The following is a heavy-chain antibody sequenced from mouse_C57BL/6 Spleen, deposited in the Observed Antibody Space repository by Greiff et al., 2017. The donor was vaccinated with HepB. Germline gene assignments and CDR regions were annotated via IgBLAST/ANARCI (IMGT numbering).Heavy chain of an antibody. CDR2: INPNNGGT. Sequence: EVQLQQSGPELVKPGASVKIPCKASGYTFTDYNMDWVKQSHGKSLEWIGDINPNNGGTIYNQKFKGKATLTVDKSSSTAYMELRSLTSEDTAVYYCARRGYDYDEDFAYWGQGTLVTVSA. CDR1: GYTFTDYN. V-gene: IGHV1-18*01. CDR3: ARRGYDYDEDFAY. J-gene: IGHJ3*01. D-gene: IGHD2-4*01.